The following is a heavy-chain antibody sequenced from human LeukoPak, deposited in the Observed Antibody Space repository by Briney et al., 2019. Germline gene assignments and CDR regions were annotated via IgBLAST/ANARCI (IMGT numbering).Heavy chain of an antibody. CDR1: GGSIDNYY. CDR3: ARVRPRGYYDSSGYYGNYHMDV. Sequence: PSETLSLTCTVSGGSIDNYYWSWIRQPPGKGLQWIGYIYYSGSPNYNPSLKSRVTISVDTSKKQFSLSLSSVTAADTAVYYCARVRPRGYYDSSGYYGNYHMDVWGKGTTVTVSS. CDR2: IYYSGSP. V-gene: IGHV4-59*01. D-gene: IGHD3-22*01. J-gene: IGHJ6*03.